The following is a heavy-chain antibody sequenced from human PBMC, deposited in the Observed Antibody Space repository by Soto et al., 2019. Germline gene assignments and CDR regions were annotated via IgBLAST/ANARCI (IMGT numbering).Heavy chain of an antibody. V-gene: IGHV1-46*01. J-gene: IGHJ4*02. Sequence: QVQLVQSGTEVKKPGASVKVSCKASEDTFSTYNIHWVRQAPGQGLEWMGIFNPSGGRTTYAQRFQGRVTMTRDTYTSTVYMELSSLRSEDTAVYYCARDLEYWGQGTLVTVSS. CDR3: ARDLEY. CDR1: EDTFSTYN. CDR2: FNPSGGRT.